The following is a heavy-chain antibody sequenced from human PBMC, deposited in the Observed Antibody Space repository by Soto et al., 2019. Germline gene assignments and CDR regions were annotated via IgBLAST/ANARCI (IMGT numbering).Heavy chain of an antibody. CDR2: ISGSGGST. CDR3: ALDRERIAARPIDY. J-gene: IGHJ4*01. D-gene: IGHD6-6*01. Sequence: PVGSLRLSCAASGFTFSSYAMSWVRQAPGKGLEWVSAISGSGGSTYYADSVKGRFTISRDNSKNTLYLQMNSLRAEDTAVYYCALDRERIAARPIDYWGHRTLVIVSS. CDR1: GFTFSSYA. V-gene: IGHV3-23*01.